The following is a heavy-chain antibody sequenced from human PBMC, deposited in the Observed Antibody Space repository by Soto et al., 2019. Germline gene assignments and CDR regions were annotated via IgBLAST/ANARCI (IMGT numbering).Heavy chain of an antibody. CDR3: AREASAVLALDY. J-gene: IGHJ4*02. Sequence: SVKVSCKASGGTFSSYAISWVRQAPGQGLEWMGGIIPIFGTANYAQKFQGRVTITADESTSTAYMELSSLRSEDTAVYYCAREASAVLALDYWGQGTLVTVSS. V-gene: IGHV1-69*13. CDR2: IIPIFGTA. CDR1: GGTFSSYA. D-gene: IGHD6-19*01.